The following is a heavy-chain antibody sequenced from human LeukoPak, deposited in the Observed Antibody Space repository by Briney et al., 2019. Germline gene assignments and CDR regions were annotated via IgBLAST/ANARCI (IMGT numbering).Heavy chain of an antibody. V-gene: IGHV3-11*05. CDR3: ARAAGLVWFGEFFDY. D-gene: IGHD3-10*01. CDR1: GFTFSDYY. J-gene: IGHJ4*02. CDR2: ISSSIIYT. Sequence: PGGSLRLSCAASGFTFSDYYMSWIRQAPGKGLEWVSYISSSIIYTNYADSVKGRFTISRDNAKNSLYLQMNSLRAEDTAVYYCARAAGLVWFGEFFDYWGQGALVTVSS.